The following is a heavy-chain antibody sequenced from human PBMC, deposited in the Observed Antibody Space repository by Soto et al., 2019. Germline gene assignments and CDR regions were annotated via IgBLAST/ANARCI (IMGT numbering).Heavy chain of an antibody. Sequence: QVQLVQSGAEVKKPGASVKVSCKASGYTFTSYGISWVRQAPGQGLEWMGWIGVYNNNRNYAQKVQGRVTMTTDTSTSTAYMGLRSLISDDTAVYYCARDQLGARGDYRGQGTLVTVSS. V-gene: IGHV1-18*04. D-gene: IGHD3-10*01. CDR2: IGVYNNNR. CDR1: GYTFTSYG. J-gene: IGHJ4*02. CDR3: ARDQLGARGDY.